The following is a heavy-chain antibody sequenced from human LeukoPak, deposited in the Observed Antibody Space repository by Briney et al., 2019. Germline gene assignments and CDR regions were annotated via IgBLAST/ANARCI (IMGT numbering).Heavy chain of an antibody. Sequence: SETLSLTCTVSGGSINTYSTYCWNWIRQSPGKGLEWIGYVYYTGSTNYNPSLKSRVTISVDTSKNQFYLKMTSVTAADTAMYYCARGGITMTRGKALDIWGQGTMVTVSS. V-gene: IGHV4-61*01. CDR1: GGSINTYSTYC. J-gene: IGHJ3*02. CDR2: VYYTGST. CDR3: ARGGITMTRGKALDI. D-gene: IGHD3-10*01.